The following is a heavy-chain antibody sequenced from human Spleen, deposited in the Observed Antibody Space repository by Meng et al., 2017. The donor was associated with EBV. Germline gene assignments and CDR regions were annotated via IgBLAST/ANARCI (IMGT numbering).Heavy chain of an antibody. V-gene: IGHV4-39*01. Sequence: LRQQESGQGQGRVSEILSLTCIVSAGSIRGGDYYWGWIRQPPGKGLQWIGSMYFGGTTYYNPSLKSRVAISMDTSKNYFSLKVSSVTAADTAVYYCARHIDPWANSFDPWGQGALVTVSS. CDR3: ARHIDPWANSFDP. CDR2: MYFGGTT. J-gene: IGHJ5*02. CDR1: AGSIRGGDYY. D-gene: IGHD1-26*01.